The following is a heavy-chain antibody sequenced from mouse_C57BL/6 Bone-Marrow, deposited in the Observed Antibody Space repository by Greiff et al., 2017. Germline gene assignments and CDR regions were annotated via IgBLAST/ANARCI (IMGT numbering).Heavy chain of an antibody. CDR1: GYTFTSYW. D-gene: IGHD5-5*01. CDR3: ARYYLYAMDY. CDR2: INPSSGYT. J-gene: IGHJ4*01. V-gene: IGHV1-7*01. Sequence: QVQLQQSGAELAKPGASVTLSCKASGYTFTSYWMHWVKQRPGQGLEWIGYINPSSGYTKYNQKFKDKATLTAEKSSSTAYMQLSSLTYEDSAVYYCARYYLYAMDYWGQGTSVTVSS.